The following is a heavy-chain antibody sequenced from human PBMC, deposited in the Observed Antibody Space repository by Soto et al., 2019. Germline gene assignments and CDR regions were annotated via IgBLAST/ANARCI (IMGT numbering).Heavy chain of an antibody. CDR1: GFTFSTY. V-gene: IGHV3-23*01. Sequence: VGSLRLSCASSGFTFSTYISWVRQSPGKGLGWVSGISGSGDSTNYADSVKGRFTISRDNSKNTLYLQMNNLRAEDTAVYYCAPKGARGIYYFDYWGQGTLVTVSS. J-gene: IGHJ4*02. CDR3: APKGARGIYYFDY. D-gene: IGHD1-26*01. CDR2: ISGSGDST.